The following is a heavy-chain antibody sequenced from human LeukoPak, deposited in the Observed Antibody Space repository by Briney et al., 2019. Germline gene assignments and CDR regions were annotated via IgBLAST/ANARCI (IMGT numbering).Heavy chain of an antibody. D-gene: IGHD2-15*01. CDR3: ARGEMRYCSGGSCYDY. J-gene: IGHJ4*02. CDR1: GYSFTSYW. V-gene: IGHV5-51*01. CDR2: IYAGDSDT. Sequence: GESLKISCKGSGYSFTSYWIGWVRPMPGKGLEWMGIIYAGDSDTRYSPSFQGQVTISADKSISTAYLQRSSLKASDTAMYYCARGEMRYCSGGSCYDYWGQGTLVTVSS.